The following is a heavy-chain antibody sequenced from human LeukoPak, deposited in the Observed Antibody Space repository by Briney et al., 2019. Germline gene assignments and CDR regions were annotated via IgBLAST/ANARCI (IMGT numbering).Heavy chain of an antibody. D-gene: IGHD6-13*01. V-gene: IGHV4-61*02. CDR1: GGSISSGSYY. CDR2: IYTSGST. CDR3: ARGSSSWYGDAFDI. J-gene: IGHJ3*02. Sequence: SETLSLTCTVSGGSISSGSYYWSWIRQPAGKGLEWIGRIYTSGSTNYNPSLKSRVTISVDTSKNQFSLKLSSVTAADTAVYYCARGSSSWYGDAFDIWGQGTMVTVSS.